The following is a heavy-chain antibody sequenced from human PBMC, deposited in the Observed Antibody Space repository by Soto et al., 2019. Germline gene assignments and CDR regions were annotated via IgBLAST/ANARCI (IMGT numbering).Heavy chain of an antibody. J-gene: IGHJ4*02. CDR2: ISYDGSNK. D-gene: IGHD3-10*01. Sequence: GGSLRLSCAASGFTFSSYAMHWVRQAPGKGLEWVAVISYDGSNKYYADSVKGRFTISRDNSKNTLYLQMNSQRAEDTAVYYCARDLYGSGTPAGYWGQGTLVTVSS. CDR3: ARDLYGSGTPAGY. CDR1: GFTFSSYA. V-gene: IGHV3-30-3*01.